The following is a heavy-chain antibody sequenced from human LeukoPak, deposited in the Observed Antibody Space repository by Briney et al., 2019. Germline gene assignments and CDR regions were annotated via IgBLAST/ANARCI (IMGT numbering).Heavy chain of an antibody. CDR3: AKRIVGATNFMDY. V-gene: IGHV3-23*01. CDR1: GFTFSSYA. J-gene: IGHJ4*02. D-gene: IGHD1-26*01. Sequence: PGGSLRLSCAASGFTFSSYAMSSVRQAPGKGLEWVSAISGSGGSTYYADSVKGRFTISRDNSKNTLYLQMNSLRAEDTAVYYCAKRIVGATNFMDYWGQGTLVTVSS. CDR2: ISGSGGST.